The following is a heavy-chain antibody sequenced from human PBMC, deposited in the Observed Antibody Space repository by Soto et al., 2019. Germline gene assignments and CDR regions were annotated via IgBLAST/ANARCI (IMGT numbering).Heavy chain of an antibody. V-gene: IGHV4-59*08. D-gene: IGHD3-22*01. J-gene: IGHJ5*02. CDR3: ARLVHGVTMIESGWFDP. Sequence: SETLSLTCTVSGGSISSYYWSWIRQPPGKGLEWIGYIYYSGSTNYNPSLKSRVTISVDTSKNQFSLKLSSVTAADTAVYYCARLVHGVTMIESGWFDPWGQGTLVTVSS. CDR1: GGSISSYY. CDR2: IYYSGST.